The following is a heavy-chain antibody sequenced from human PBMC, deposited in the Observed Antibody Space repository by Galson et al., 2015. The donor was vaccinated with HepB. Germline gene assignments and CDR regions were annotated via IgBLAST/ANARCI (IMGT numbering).Heavy chain of an antibody. CDR1: GYTFTSYG. Sequence: SVKVSCKASGYTFTSYGISWVRRAPGQGLEWMGWISAYNSNTNYAQKLQGRVTMTTDTSTNTASLELRSLRFDDTAVYYCARASLGVAGRGNFDYLGQGTLVSVSS. CDR3: ARASLGVAGRGNFDY. J-gene: IGHJ4*02. D-gene: IGHD6-19*01. CDR2: ISAYNSNT. V-gene: IGHV1-18*01.